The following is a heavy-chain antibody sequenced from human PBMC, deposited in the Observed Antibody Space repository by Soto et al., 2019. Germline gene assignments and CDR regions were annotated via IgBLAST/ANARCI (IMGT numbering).Heavy chain of an antibody. V-gene: IGHV1-24*01. CDR3: ATLRPHYDSSGCLWAFDY. J-gene: IGHJ4*02. CDR2: FDPEDGET. Sequence: QVQLVQSGAEVKKPGASVKVSCKVSGYTLTELSMHWVRQAPGKGLEWMGGFDPEDGETIYAQKFQGRVTMTEDTSTDTAYMELSSLRSEDTVVYYCATLRPHYDSSGCLWAFDYWGQGTLVTVSS. CDR1: GYTLTELS. D-gene: IGHD3-22*01.